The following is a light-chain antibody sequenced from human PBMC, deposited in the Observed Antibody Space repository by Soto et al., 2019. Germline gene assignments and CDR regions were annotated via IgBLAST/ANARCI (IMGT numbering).Light chain of an antibody. CDR1: SSNNGNNY. CDR2: SNN. J-gene: IGLJ1*01. CDR3: AAWDESLNGNYV. Sequence: SSNNGNNYVNWYQQLPGTAPKPLIYSNNQRPSGVPDRFSGSKSGTSASLAISGLQSEDEADYYCAAWDESLNGNYVLGTGIRVTV. V-gene: IGLV1-44*01.